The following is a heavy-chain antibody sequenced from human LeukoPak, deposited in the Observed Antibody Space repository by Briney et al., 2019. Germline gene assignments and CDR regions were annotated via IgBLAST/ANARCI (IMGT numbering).Heavy chain of an antibody. CDR2: IKQDGSEK. CDR3: ARDPLRGWGDYFDF. D-gene: IGHD3-10*01. J-gene: IGHJ4*02. Sequence: GGSLRLSCAASGFTFNSQWMSWTRQAPGKGLEWVANIKQDGSEKYYVDSVKGRFTISRDNAKNSLYLQMNSLRAEDTAVYYCARDPLRGWGDYFDFWGQGTLVTVSS. V-gene: IGHV3-7*01. CDR1: GFTFNSQW.